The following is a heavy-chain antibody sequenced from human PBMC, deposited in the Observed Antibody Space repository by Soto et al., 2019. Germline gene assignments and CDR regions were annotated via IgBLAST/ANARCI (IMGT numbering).Heavy chain of an antibody. CDR3: ARAVSLFNYGSGSYYRLPLDSGMDV. D-gene: IGHD3-10*01. Sequence: TSETLSLTCTVSGGSISSSSYYWGWIRQPPGKGPEWIGSIYHSGSTNYNPSLKSRVTISVDTSKNQFSLKLSSVTAADTAVYYCARAVSLFNYGSGSYYRLPLDSGMDVWGQGTTVTVSS. V-gene: IGHV4-39*07. CDR1: GGSISSSSYY. CDR2: IYHSGST. J-gene: IGHJ6*02.